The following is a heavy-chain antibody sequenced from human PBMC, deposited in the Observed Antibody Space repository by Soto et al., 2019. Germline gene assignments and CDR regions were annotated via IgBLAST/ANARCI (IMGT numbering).Heavy chain of an antibody. J-gene: IGHJ2*01. Sequence: EVQLVESGGGLVQPGGSLRLSCAASGFTFSSYSMNWVRQAPGKGLEWVSYISSSSSTIYYADSVKGRFTISRDNAKNSLYLQMNSLRDEDTAVYYCARHPDDYSHSPWYFDLWGRGSLVTVSS. CDR3: ARHPDDYSHSPWYFDL. D-gene: IGHD4-4*01. V-gene: IGHV3-48*02. CDR2: ISSSSSTI. CDR1: GFTFSSYS.